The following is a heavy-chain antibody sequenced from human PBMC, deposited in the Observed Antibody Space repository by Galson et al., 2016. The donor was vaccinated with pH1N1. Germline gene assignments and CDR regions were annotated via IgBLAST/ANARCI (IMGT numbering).Heavy chain of an antibody. CDR1: GFSFDTYW. V-gene: IGHV3-7*01. Sequence: SLRLSCAASGFSFDTYWMHWVRQAPGKGLEWVANIRQDGSEKYYVDSVKGRFTTSRDNAKNSLYLQMNSLRAEDTAVYYCARRYFDLWGRGTLVTVSS. CDR3: ARRYFDL. CDR2: IRQDGSEK. J-gene: IGHJ2*01.